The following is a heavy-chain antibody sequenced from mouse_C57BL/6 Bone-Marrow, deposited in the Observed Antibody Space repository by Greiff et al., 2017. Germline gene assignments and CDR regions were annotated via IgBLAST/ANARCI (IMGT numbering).Heavy chain of an antibody. CDR1: GFTFSSYA. Sequence: EVKLVESGEGLVQPGGSLKLSCAASGFTFSSYAMSWVRQTPEKRLEWVAYISSGGDYIYYADTVKGRFTISRDNARNTLYLQMSSLKSEDTAMYYCKRDGGLLNFDYWGQGTTLTVSS. CDR2: ISSGGDYI. V-gene: IGHV5-9-1*02. D-gene: IGHD2-10*01. J-gene: IGHJ2*01. CDR3: KRDGGLLNFDY.